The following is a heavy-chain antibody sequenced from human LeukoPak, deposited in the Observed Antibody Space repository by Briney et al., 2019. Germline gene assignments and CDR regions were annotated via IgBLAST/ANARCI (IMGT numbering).Heavy chain of an antibody. D-gene: IGHD3-3*02. J-gene: IGHJ2*01. Sequence: SETLSLTCTVSSDSLSKYYWCWIRQPPGKGLEWIGHIYCSGSTTYPPSLKSRVIVSVEMSKNQLSLKLSSVTAADTAVYNCARRCHFYFDVWGSGTLVSVSS. CDR1: SDSLSKYY. V-gene: IGHV4-59*01. CDR3: ARRCHFYFDV. CDR2: IYCSGST.